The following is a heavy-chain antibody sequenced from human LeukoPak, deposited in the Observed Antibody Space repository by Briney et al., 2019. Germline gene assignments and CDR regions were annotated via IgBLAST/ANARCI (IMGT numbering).Heavy chain of an antibody. CDR1: GGSISSGGYY. D-gene: IGHD6-13*01. Sequence: PSETLSLTCTVSGGSISSGGYYWSWIRQPPGKGLEWIGYIYHSGSAYYNPSLKSRVTISVDRSKNQFSLKLSSVTAADTAVYYCARGGYSSSWYASNFDYWGQGTLVTVSS. CDR2: IYHSGSA. J-gene: IGHJ4*02. CDR3: ARGGYSSSWYASNFDY. V-gene: IGHV4-30-2*01.